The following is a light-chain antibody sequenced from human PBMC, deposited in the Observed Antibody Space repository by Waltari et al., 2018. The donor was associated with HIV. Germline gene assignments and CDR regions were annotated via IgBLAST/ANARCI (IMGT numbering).Light chain of an antibody. CDR3: QQANSFPFT. CDR1: QDIGTW. V-gene: IGKV1-12*02. J-gene: IGKJ4*01. CDR2: AAY. Sequence: DIQMTQSPSSVSASVGDRVIISCRASQDIGTWLAWYQQKPGQAPRLRIYAAYSLQSGVPSMFSGSGSGTDFTLTISSLQPEDFTTYFCQQANSFPFTFGGGTKVEVK.